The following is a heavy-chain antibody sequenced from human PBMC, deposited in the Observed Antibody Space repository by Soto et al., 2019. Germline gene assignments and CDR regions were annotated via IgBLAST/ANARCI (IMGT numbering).Heavy chain of an antibody. Sequence: QVQLQESGPGLVKPSETLSLTCTVSGGSISSYYWSWIRQPPGKGLEWIGYIYYSGSTNYNPSLKSRVTISVDTSKNQFSLKLSSVTAADTAVYYCAREGFATDYWGQGTLATVSS. J-gene: IGHJ4*02. CDR3: AREGFATDY. CDR1: GGSISSYY. CDR2: IYYSGST. V-gene: IGHV4-59*01.